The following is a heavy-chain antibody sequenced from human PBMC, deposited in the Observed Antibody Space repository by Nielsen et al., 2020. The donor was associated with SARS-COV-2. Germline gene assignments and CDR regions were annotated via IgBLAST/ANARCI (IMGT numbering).Heavy chain of an antibody. D-gene: IGHD3-10*01. J-gene: IGHJ4*02. CDR3: ARDGSGSYYYPYFDY. CDR2: ISYDGSNK. CDR1: GFTFSSYA. Sequence: GGSLRLSCAASGFTFSSYAMHWVRQAPGKGLEWVAVISYDGSNKYYADSVKGRFTISRDNSKNTLYLQMNSPRAEDTAVYYCARDGSGSYYYPYFDYWGQGTLVTASS. V-gene: IGHV3-30-3*01.